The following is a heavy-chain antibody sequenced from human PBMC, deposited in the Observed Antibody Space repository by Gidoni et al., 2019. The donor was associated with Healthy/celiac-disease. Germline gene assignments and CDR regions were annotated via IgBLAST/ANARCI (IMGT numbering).Heavy chain of an antibody. CDR2: ISSSSSYI. V-gene: IGHV3-21*01. CDR1: GFTFSSYS. CDR3: ARDDYDSSEVGYFDL. D-gene: IGHD3-22*01. J-gene: IGHJ2*01. Sequence: EVQLVESGGGLVKPGGSLRLSCAASGFTFSSYSMNWVLQAPGKGLEWVSSISSSSSYIYYADSVKGRFTISRDNAKNSLYLQMNSLRAEDTAVYYCARDDYDSSEVGYFDLWGRGTLVTVSS.